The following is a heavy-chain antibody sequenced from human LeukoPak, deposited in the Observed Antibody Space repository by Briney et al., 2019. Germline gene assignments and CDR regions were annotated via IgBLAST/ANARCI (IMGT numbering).Heavy chain of an antibody. CDR1: GYTFTGYY. D-gene: IGHD1-1*01. CDR3: ARVRTGTTFGKYYFDY. CDR2: INPNSGGT. V-gene: IGHV1-2*02. J-gene: IGHJ4*02. Sequence: ASVKVSCKASGYTFTGYYMHWVRQAPGQGREWMGWINPNSGGTNYAQKFQGRVTMTRDTSISTAYMELSRLRSDDTAVYYCARVRTGTTFGKYYFDYWGQGTLVTVSS.